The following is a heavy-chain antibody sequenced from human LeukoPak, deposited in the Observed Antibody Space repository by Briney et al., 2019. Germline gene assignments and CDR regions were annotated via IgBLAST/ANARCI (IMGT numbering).Heavy chain of an antibody. CDR3: ARLFRTSIFGGSSGNFDY. Sequence: GESLKISCKGSGYSFTSYWIGWVRQMPGKGLEWMGIIYPGDSDTRYSPSFQGQVTISADKSISTAYLQWSSLKASDTAMYYCARLFRTSIFGGSSGNFDYWGQGTLVTVSS. CDR1: GYSFTSYW. V-gene: IGHV5-51*01. D-gene: IGHD3-3*01. J-gene: IGHJ4*02. CDR2: IYPGDSDT.